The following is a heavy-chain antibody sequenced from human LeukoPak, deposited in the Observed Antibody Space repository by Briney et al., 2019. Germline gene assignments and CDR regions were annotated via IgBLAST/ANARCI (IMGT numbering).Heavy chain of an antibody. CDR2: INAGNGNT. Sequence: ASVKVSCKASGYTFTSYAMHWVRQAPGQRLEWMGWINAGNGNTKYSQKFQGRVTITRDTSASTAYMELSSLRSEDTAVYFCARDLVASDSSGSYFYYYGMDVWGQGTTVTVSS. V-gene: IGHV1-3*01. J-gene: IGHJ6*02. CDR1: GYTFTSYA. CDR3: ARDLVASDSSGSYFYYYGMDV. D-gene: IGHD3-22*01.